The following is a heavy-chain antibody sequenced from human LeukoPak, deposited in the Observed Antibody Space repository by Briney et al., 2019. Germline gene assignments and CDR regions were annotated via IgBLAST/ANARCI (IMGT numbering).Heavy chain of an antibody. Sequence: GGSLRLSCAPSGFTFRNYAMHWVRQAPGKGLEWVAVISYAGSNEHYADSVKGRFTISRDNSKNTLFLQMNSLRAEDTAVYYCARDQYYDSSGYYYIWGQGTLVTVSS. D-gene: IGHD3-22*01. V-gene: IGHV3-30*04. CDR1: GFTFRNYA. J-gene: IGHJ4*02. CDR3: ARDQYYDSSGYYYI. CDR2: ISYAGSNE.